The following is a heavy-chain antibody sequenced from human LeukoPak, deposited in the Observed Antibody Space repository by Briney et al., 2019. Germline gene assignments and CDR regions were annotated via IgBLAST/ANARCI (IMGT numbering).Heavy chain of an antibody. D-gene: IGHD4-17*01. CDR1: GYSIAHGFF. V-gene: IGHV4-38-2*02. J-gene: IGHJ6*02. CDR3: AREDPQTTVPEGMDV. Sequence: SETLSLTCTVSGYSIAHGFFWAWIRQPPGGGLEWIGSLYHSGTTYYNTSLKSRISTSVDTSKNQFSLKLRLVTAADTAVYYCAREDPQTTVPEGMDVWGQGTTVTVSS. CDR2: LYHSGTT.